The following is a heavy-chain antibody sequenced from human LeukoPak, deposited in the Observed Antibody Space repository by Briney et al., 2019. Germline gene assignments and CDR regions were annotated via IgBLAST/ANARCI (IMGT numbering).Heavy chain of an antibody. CDR3: AKDQSYTVTTGVDY. V-gene: IGHV3-53*01. D-gene: IGHD4-17*01. J-gene: IGHJ4*02. CDR2: IYSGGST. CDR1: GFTVSSNY. Sequence: WGSLRLSCAASGFTVSSNYMSWVRQAPGKGLEWVSVIYSGGSTYYADSVKGRFTISRDNSKNTLYLQMNSLRAEDTAVYYCAKDQSYTVTTGVDYWGQGTLVTVSS.